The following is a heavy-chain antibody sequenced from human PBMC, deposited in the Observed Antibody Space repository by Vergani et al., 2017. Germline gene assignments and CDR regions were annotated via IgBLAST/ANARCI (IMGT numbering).Heavy chain of an antibody. Sequence: EVHLLESGGGLVQSGGSLRLSCAASGFTFSNSAVSWVRQAPGRGLAWVSSISGPGLSTYYADSVKGRFSISRDNSKNTVFLQMHSLRAEDTAIYYCARRDYDSSGYPSGFDYWGQGTLVTVSS. J-gene: IGHJ4*02. CDR1: GFTFSNSA. V-gene: IGHV3-23*01. D-gene: IGHD3-22*01. CDR3: ARRDYDSSGYPSGFDY. CDR2: ISGPGLST.